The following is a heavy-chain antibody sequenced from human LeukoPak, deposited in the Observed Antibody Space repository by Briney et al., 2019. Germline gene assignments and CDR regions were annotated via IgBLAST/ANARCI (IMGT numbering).Heavy chain of an antibody. Sequence: GGSLRLSCAASGFSFSPYSMNWLRQAPGKGLEWISYIDSSSGTIYYADSVRGRFTISGDNAKNSLYLQMNSLRAEDTAVYYCAKRYNWNDGAFDIWGQGTMVTVSS. V-gene: IGHV3-48*01. D-gene: IGHD1-20*01. CDR1: GFSFSPYS. CDR3: AKRYNWNDGAFDI. J-gene: IGHJ3*02. CDR2: IDSSSGTI.